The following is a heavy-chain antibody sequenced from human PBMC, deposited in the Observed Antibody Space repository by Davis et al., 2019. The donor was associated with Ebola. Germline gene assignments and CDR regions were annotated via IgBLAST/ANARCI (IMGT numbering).Heavy chain of an antibody. V-gene: IGHV3-48*02. J-gene: IGHJ6*02. CDR3: ARRLLINSRGGMDV. CDR1: GFNFNIYS. CDR2: SSPSAEHI. D-gene: IGHD1-26*01. Sequence: PGGSLRLPCAASGFNFNIYSLNWVRQAPGKEPEWVAHSSPSAEHISYAESVKGRFTASRDDAKSSLFLQMSSLRDEDTAVYYCARRLLINSRGGMDVWGQGTTVTVSS.